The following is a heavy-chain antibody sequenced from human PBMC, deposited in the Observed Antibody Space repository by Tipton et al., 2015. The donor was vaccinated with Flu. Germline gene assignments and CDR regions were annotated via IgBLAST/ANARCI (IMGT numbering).Heavy chain of an antibody. CDR1: GFTFSSYS. Sequence: SLRLSCAASGFTFSSYSMNWVRQAPGKGLEWVGFIRSKAYGGTTEYAASVKGRFTISRDDSKSIAYLQMNSLRAEDTAVYYCARGGGTGHIDAFDIWGQGTMVTVSS. CDR3: ARGGGTGHIDAFDI. V-gene: IGHV3-71*01. D-gene: IGHD1-1*01. J-gene: IGHJ3*02. CDR2: IRSKAYGGTT.